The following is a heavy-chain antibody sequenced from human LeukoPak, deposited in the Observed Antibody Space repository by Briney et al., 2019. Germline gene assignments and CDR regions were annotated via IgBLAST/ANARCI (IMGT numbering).Heavy chain of an antibody. CDR3: ARGGYCTNGVCYTGIAGAGTFGY. J-gene: IGHJ4*02. D-gene: IGHD2-8*01. V-gene: IGHV3-53*01. Sequence: PGGSLRLSCAASGFTVSSNYMSWVRQAPGKGLEWVSVIYSGGSTYYADSVKGRFTISRDNSKNTLYLQMNSLRAEDTAVYYCARGGYCTNGVCYTGIAGAGTFGYWGQGTLVTVSS. CDR1: GFTVSSNY. CDR2: IYSGGST.